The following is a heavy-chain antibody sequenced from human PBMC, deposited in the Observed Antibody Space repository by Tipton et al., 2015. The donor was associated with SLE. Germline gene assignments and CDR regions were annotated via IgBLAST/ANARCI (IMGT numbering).Heavy chain of an antibody. J-gene: IGHJ5*02. CDR2: IRYDGSNK. CDR1: GFTFSSYG. D-gene: IGHD2-15*01. CDR3: AKGICSGGSCPLDP. Sequence: GSLRLSCAASGFTFSSYGMHWVRQAPGKGLVWVAFIRYDGSNKYYADSVKGRFTISRDNSKNTLYLQMNSLRAEDTAVYYCAKGICSGGSCPLDPWGQGTLVTVSS. V-gene: IGHV3-30*02.